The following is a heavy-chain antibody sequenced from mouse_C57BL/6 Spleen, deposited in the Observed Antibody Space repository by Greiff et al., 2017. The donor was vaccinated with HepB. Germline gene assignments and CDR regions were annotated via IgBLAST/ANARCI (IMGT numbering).Heavy chain of an antibody. D-gene: IGHD2-4*01. J-gene: IGHJ3*01. Sequence: DVKLVESGEGLVKPGGSLKLSCAASGFTFSSYAMSWVRQTPEKRLEWVAYISSGGDYTYYADTVKGRFTISRDNARNTLYLQMSSLKSEDTAMYYCTRDQSYDYDRTWFAYWGQGTLVTVSA. CDR3: TRDQSYDYDRTWFAY. CDR1: GFTFSSYA. V-gene: IGHV5-9-1*02. CDR2: ISSGGDYT.